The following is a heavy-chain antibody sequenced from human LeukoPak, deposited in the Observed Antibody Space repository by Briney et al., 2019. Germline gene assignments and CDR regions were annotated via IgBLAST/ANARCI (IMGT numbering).Heavy chain of an antibody. Sequence: RPGGSLRLSCAASGFTFSSYGMHWVRQAPGKGLEWVAFIRYDGGNRYYADSVKGRFTISRDNSKNTLYLQMNSLRAEDTAVYYCAKGKTEYCSGGSCYSQPLDYWGQGTLVTVSS. CDR1: GFTFSSYG. CDR3: AKGKTEYCSGGSCYSQPLDY. V-gene: IGHV3-30*02. D-gene: IGHD2-15*01. CDR2: IRYDGGNR. J-gene: IGHJ4*02.